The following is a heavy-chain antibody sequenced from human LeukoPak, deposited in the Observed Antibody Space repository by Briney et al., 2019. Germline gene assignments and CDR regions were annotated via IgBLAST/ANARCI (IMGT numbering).Heavy chain of an antibody. CDR2: IYHSGST. J-gene: IGHJ6*02. Sequence: SETLSLTCTVSGGSISSGGYYWSWIRQPPGKGLEWIGYIYHSGSTYYNPSLKSRVTISVDRSKNQFSLKLSSVTAADTAVYYCARVGIAAATGDYYGMDVWGQGTTVTVSS. V-gene: IGHV4-30-2*01. CDR1: GGSISSGGYY. CDR3: ARVGIAAATGDYYGMDV. D-gene: IGHD6-13*01.